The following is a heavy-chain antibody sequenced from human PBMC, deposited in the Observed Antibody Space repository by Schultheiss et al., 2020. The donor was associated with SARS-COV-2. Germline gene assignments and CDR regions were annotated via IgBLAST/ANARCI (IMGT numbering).Heavy chain of an antibody. CDR2: ISYDGSNK. CDR1: GFIFSSYA. CDR3: AKGGSYDGIDY. D-gene: IGHD1-26*01. Sequence: GGSLRLSCAASGFIFSSYAMHWVRQAPGKGLEWVAVISYDGSNKYYADSVKGRFTISRDNSKNTLYLQMNSLRAEDTAVYYCAKGGSYDGIDYWGQGTLVTVSS. J-gene: IGHJ4*02. V-gene: IGHV3-30*04.